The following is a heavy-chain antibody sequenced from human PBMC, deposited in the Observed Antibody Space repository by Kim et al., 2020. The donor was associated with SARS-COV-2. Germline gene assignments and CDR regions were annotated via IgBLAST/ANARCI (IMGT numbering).Heavy chain of an antibody. D-gene: IGHD2-15*01. J-gene: IGHJ4*02. CDR2: ISGAGVIT. CDR1: GFTFNTYA. CDR3: AKTRWTSAYYFDS. V-gene: IGHV3-23*01. Sequence: GGSLRLSCAASGFTFNTYAMSWVRQAPGKGLEWVSLISGAGVITYYADSVKGRFTISRDNSKDTLYLQMNNLRAEDTAIYYCAKTRWTSAYYFDSWGQGTRVTGSS.